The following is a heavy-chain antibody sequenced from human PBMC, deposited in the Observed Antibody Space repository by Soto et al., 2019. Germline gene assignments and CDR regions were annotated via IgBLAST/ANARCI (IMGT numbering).Heavy chain of an antibody. J-gene: IGHJ3*02. CDR3: AKDTDPGAFDI. CDR2: ISWNSGSI. V-gene: IGHV3-9*01. CDR1: GFTFDDYA. Sequence: PGGSLRLSCAASGFTFDDYAMHWVRQAPGKGLEWVSGISWNSGSISYADSVKGRFTTSRDNAKNSLYLQMNSLRAEDTALYYCAKDTDPGAFDIWGQGTMVTVSS.